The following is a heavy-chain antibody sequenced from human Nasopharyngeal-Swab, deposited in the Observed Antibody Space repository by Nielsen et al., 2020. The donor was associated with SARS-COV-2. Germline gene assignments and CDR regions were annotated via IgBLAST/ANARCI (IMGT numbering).Heavy chain of an antibody. CDR3: ARELRIGNFDY. V-gene: IGHV4-59*01. D-gene: IGHD2-15*01. CDR1: GGSISSYY. CDR2: IYYSGST. Sequence: SDTLSLTFTVSGGSISSYYWSWIRQPPGKGLEWIGYIYYSGSTNYNPSLKSRVTISVDTSKNQFSLKLSSVTAADTAVYYCARELRIGNFDYWGQGTLVTVSS. J-gene: IGHJ4*02.